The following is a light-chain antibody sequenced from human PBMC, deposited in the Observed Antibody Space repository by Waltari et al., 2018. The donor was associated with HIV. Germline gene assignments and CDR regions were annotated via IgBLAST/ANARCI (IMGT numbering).Light chain of an antibody. V-gene: IGKV1-33*01. CDR2: DAS. CDR3: QQFDDVAIT. CDR1: QDIRKS. Sequence: DIQMTQSPPSLSASVGDRVTITCQANQDIRKSLNWFQQKPGKAPNVLIYDASTLATGVPSRFSGSGSGTDFTLTMSSLQPEDAATYYCQQFDDVAITFGQGTRLDIK. J-gene: IGKJ5*01.